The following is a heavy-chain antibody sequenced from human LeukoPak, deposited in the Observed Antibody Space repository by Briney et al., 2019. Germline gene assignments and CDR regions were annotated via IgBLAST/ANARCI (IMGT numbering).Heavy chain of an antibody. J-gene: IGHJ3*02. CDR3: ARATRIAAAGYNDAFDI. Sequence: ASVKVSCKASGYTFTSYYMHWVRQAPGQGLEWMGIINPSGGSTSYAQKFQGRVTMTRDTSTSTVYMELSSLRSEDTAVYYCARATRIAAAGYNDAFDIWGQGTMVTVSS. D-gene: IGHD6-13*01. CDR1: GYTFTSYY. CDR2: INPSGGST. V-gene: IGHV1-46*01.